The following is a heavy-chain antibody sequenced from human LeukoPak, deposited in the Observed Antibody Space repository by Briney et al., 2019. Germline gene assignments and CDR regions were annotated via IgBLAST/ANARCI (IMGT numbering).Heavy chain of an antibody. D-gene: IGHD3-10*01. CDR2: IIPIFGTA. CDR1: GGTFSSYA. CDR3: ARAGYYGSGEEGYYYYYMDV. J-gene: IGHJ6*03. Sequence: SVKVSCKASGGTFSSYAISWVRQAPGQGLEWMGGIIPIFGTANYAQKFQGRVTITADESTSTAYMELSSLRSEDTAVYYCARAGYYGSGEEGYYYYYMDVWGKGATVTVSS. V-gene: IGHV1-69*01.